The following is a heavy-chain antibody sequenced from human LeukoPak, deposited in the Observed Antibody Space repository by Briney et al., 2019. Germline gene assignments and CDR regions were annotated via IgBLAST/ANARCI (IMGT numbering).Heavy chain of an antibody. J-gene: IGHJ6*03. V-gene: IGHV5-51*01. CDR3: ARHSYDSSDFHYMDV. Sequence: GESLKISCKGSGYSFTSYWIGWVRQMPGKGLEWMGIIYPDDSDTRYSPSLQGQVTISADKSISTAYLQWSTLRASDTAIYYCARHSYDSSDFHYMDVWGKGTTVTISS. CDR1: GYSFTSYW. D-gene: IGHD3-22*01. CDR2: IYPDDSDT.